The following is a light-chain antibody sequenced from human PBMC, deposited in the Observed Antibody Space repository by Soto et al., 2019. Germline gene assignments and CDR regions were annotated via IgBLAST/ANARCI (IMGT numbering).Light chain of an antibody. CDR2: AAS. V-gene: IGKV1-8*01. CDR3: QQYYSSVT. Sequence: AIRMTQSPSSLSASTGDRVTITCRASQGISSYLAWYQQKPGKAPKLLIYAASTLQSGVPSRFSGSGSGTDFTLTISCLQSEDLATYYCQQYYSSVTFGQGTKVDIK. CDR1: QGISSY. J-gene: IGKJ1*01.